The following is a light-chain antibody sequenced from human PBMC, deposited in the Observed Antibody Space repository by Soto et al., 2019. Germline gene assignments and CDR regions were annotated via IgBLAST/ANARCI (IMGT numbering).Light chain of an antibody. J-gene: IGKJ1*01. CDR2: KVS. CDR3: MQATRCART. Sequence: EVVMTQSPLSLPVTLGQPASISCRSSQSLLYSDGNTYLNWFQQRPGQSPRRLMYKVSIRDSGVPDRCSRNRSDTDFPLRISRVEAEHGGVYYGMQATRCARTFGQGPRVEIK. V-gene: IGKV2-30*01. CDR1: QSLLYSDGNTY.